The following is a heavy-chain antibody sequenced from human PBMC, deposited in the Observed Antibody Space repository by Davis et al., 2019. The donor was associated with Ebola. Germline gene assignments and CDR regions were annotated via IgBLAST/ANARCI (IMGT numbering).Heavy chain of an antibody. J-gene: IGHJ4*02. CDR1: VITFSSYA. Sequence: GESLKISCTDSVITFSSYAMTWVRQAPGKGLEWVSAISGSGGSTYYADSVKGRFTISRDNSKKTLYLQMNSLRTEDTAIYYCVRELYDYVWLAYFDWWGQGSLVTVSS. CDR3: VRELYDYVWLAYFDW. V-gene: IGHV3-23*01. D-gene: IGHD3-16*01. CDR2: ISGSGGST.